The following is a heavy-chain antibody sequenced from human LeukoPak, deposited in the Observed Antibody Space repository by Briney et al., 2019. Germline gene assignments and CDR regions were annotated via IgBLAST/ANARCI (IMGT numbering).Heavy chain of an antibody. CDR2: IYYSGST. D-gene: IGHD4-17*01. Sequence: MPSETLSLTCTVSGGSISSGDYYWSWIRQPPGKGLEWIGYIYYSGSTYYNPSLKSRVTISVDTSKNQFSLKLSSVTAADTAVYYCARGLGTVTTDHFDYWGQGTLVTVSS. CDR1: GGSISSGDYY. V-gene: IGHV4-30-4*01. CDR3: ARGLGTVTTDHFDY. J-gene: IGHJ4*02.